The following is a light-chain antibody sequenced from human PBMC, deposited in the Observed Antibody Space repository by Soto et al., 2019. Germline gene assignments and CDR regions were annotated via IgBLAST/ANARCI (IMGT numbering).Light chain of an antibody. Sequence: ELVITQSPATLSLSPGERASLSCRASQSVNRNYLAWYQQKPGQAPRLLIYGISSRATGIPARFSGSGSGTEFTLTITSLQPEDFAVYYCQQYSQWPITFGQGTRLEI. CDR2: GIS. J-gene: IGKJ5*01. V-gene: IGKV3D-15*01. CDR3: QQYSQWPIT. CDR1: QSVNRN.